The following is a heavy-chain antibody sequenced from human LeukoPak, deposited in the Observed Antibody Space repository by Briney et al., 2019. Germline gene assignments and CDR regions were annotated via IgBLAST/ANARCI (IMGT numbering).Heavy chain of an antibody. V-gene: IGHV4-39*01. CDR2: VYYTGST. D-gene: IGHD5-24*01. Sequence: PSETLSLTCSVSGGSISSSSYYWGWIRQSPGKGLEWIGSVYYTGSTQDNPSLKGRVTISEDTSKSQFSLKLTSVTAEDTAVYYCARQLGDGYNLVYWFDPWGQGTLVTVSS. J-gene: IGHJ5*02. CDR1: GGSISSSSYY. CDR3: ARQLGDGYNLVYWFDP.